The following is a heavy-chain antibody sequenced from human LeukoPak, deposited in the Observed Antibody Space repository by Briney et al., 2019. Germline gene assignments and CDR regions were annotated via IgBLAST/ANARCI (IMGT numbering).Heavy chain of an antibody. J-gene: IGHJ4*02. CDR3: ARAPPYDYVWGSYRPFDY. V-gene: IGHV1-69*04. CDR1: GGTFSSYA. Sequence: ASVKVSCKASGGTFSSYAISWVRQAPGQGLEWMGRIIPILGIANYAQKFQGRVTITPDKSTSTAYMELSSLRSEDTAVYYCARAPPYDYVWGSYRPFDYWGQGTLVTVSS. D-gene: IGHD3-16*02. CDR2: IIPILGIA.